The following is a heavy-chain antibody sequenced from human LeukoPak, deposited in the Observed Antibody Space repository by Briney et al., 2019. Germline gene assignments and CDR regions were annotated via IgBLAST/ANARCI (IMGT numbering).Heavy chain of an antibody. Sequence: SVKVSCKASGGTFSSYAISWVRQAPGQGLEWMGGIIPIFGTANYAQKFQGRVTITADESTSTAYMELSSLRSDDTAVYYCARRPPNYYDSSGYLYYYYYGMDVWGQGTTVTVSS. CDR3: ARRPPNYYDSSGYLYYYYYGMDV. D-gene: IGHD3-22*01. J-gene: IGHJ6*02. CDR2: IIPIFGTA. V-gene: IGHV1-69*13. CDR1: GGTFSSYA.